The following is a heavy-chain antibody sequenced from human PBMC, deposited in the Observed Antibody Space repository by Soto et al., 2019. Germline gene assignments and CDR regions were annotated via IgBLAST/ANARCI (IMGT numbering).Heavy chain of an antibody. Sequence: GPAPMNPTQTLTLTCSFSGFSLSTSRVGVAWIRQPPVKALEWLAIIYWDDDRRYSPSLKARLAITKDTSKNQVVLTMTNLDPGDTATYYCALIMIMWGGVSAIDAFDMWGQGTMVPGSS. V-gene: IGHV2-5*02. CDR2: IYWDDDR. J-gene: IGHJ3*02. CDR3: ALIMIMWGGVSAIDAFDM. D-gene: IGHD3-16*01. CDR1: GFSLSTSRVG.